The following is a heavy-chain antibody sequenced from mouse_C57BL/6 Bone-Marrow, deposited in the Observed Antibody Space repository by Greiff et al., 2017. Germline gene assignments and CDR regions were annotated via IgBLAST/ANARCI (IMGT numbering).Heavy chain of an antibody. CDR1: GYTFTSYG. CDR3: TRVKKYWCFDD. CDR2: IYPRSGNT. J-gene: IGHJ1*03. V-gene: IGHV1-81*01. Sequence: VQGVESGAELARPGASVKLSCKASGYTFTSYGISWVKQRTGQGLEWIGEIYPRSGNTYYNEKFTGKATLTADKSSSTAYMELRSLTSEDSAVYFCTRVKKYWCFDDWGTGTTVTVSS.